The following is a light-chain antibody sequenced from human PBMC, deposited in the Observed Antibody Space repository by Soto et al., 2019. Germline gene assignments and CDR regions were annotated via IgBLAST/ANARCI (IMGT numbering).Light chain of an antibody. J-gene: IGLJ1*01. CDR1: SSNIGAGHD. CDR2: GKN. CDR3: QSYDNSLSGSYV. V-gene: IGLV1-40*01. Sequence: VLTQPPSVSGAPGQRVTISCTGSSSNIGAGHDVHWYQQLPGTAPKLLIYGKNNRPSGVPDRFSVSKSGTSASLAITGLQAEDEADYYCQSYDNSLSGSYVFGTGTKVTVL.